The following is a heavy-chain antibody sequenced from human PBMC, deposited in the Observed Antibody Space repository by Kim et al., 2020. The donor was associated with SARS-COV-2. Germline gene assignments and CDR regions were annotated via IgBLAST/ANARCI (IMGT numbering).Heavy chain of an antibody. J-gene: IGHJ5*02. Sequence: SETLSLTCTVSGGSISSYYWSWIRQPPGKGLEWIGYIYYSGSTNYNPSLKSRVTISVDTSKNQFSLKLSSVTAADTAVYYCARDRVDTAMEASHWFDPWGQGTLVTVSS. CDR2: IYYSGST. CDR3: ARDRVDTAMEASHWFDP. CDR1: GGSISSYY. V-gene: IGHV4-59*13. D-gene: IGHD5-18*01.